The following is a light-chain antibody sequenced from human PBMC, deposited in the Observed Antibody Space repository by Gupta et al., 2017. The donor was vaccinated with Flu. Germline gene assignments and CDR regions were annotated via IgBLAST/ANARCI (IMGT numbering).Light chain of an antibody. Sequence: SLGERATINCKSSQSVLYSTDDKNYLAWYQQKPGQPTKLLIYWASTRESGVPDRFSGSGSGTYFTLTISSLQAEDVAVYYCQRYDSNPWTFGQGTKVDIK. V-gene: IGKV4-1*01. CDR3: QRYDSNPWT. CDR1: QSVLYSTDDKNY. CDR2: WAS. J-gene: IGKJ1*01.